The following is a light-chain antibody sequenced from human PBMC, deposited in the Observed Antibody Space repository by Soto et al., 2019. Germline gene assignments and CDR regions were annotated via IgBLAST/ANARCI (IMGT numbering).Light chain of an antibody. Sequence: EIVMTQPPVTLSVSPGERATVSCKTSQSVNTNLAWYQQKPGQVPRLLIYGPSTRAIGIPDRFSGSGSGTEFTLTITSLQSEDFAVYYCHQYHEWPMTFGQGTRLEIK. CDR3: HQYHEWPMT. V-gene: IGKV3-15*01. J-gene: IGKJ5*01. CDR2: GPS. CDR1: QSVNTN.